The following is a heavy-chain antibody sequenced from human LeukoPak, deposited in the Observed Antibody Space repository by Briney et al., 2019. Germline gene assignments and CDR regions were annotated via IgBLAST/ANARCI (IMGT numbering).Heavy chain of an antibody. CDR2: IYYSGST. D-gene: IGHD1-26*01. CDR3: ARHVGRWEVYFDY. J-gene: IGHJ4*02. V-gene: IGHV4-59*08. CDR1: GGSISSYY. Sequence: PSETLSLTCTVSGGSISSYYWSWIRQPPGKGLEWIGYIYYSGSTNYNPSLKSRVTISVDTSKNQFSLKLSSVTAADTAVYYCARHVGRWEVYFDYCGQGTLVTVSS.